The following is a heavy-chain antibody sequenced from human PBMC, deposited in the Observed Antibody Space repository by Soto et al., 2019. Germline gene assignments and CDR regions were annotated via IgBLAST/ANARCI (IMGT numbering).Heavy chain of an antibody. CDR3: SKDNRLRSSSYYYDSSGYPDAFDI. CDR1: GFTFSSYA. V-gene: IGHV3-23*01. J-gene: IGHJ3*02. CDR2: ISGSGGST. Sequence: GGSLRLSCAASGFTFSSYAMSWVRQAPGKGLEWVSAISGSGGSTYYADSVKGRFTISRENSKNTLYLQMNSLRAEDTAVYYCSKDNRLRSSSYYYDSSGYPDAFDIWGQGTMVTVSS. D-gene: IGHD3-22*01.